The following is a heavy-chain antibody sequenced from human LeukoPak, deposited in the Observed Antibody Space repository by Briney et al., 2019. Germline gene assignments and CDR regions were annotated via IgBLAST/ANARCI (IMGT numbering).Heavy chain of an antibody. J-gene: IGHJ4*02. CDR3: AIAQDRSITIFGVVADY. CDR2: ISSYNGNT. V-gene: IGHV1-18*01. CDR1: GYTFTSYG. Sequence: ASVKVSCKASGYTFTSYGISWVRQAPGQGLEWMGWISSYNGNTNYAQKLQGRVTMTTDTSTSTAYMELRSLRSDDTAVYYCAIAQDRSITIFGVVADYWDKGTLVTVSS. D-gene: IGHD3-3*01.